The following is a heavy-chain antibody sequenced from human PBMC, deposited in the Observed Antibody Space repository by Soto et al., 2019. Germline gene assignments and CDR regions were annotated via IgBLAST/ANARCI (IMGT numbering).Heavy chain of an antibody. CDR3: ISHSPEDMIRT. Sequence: PGGSLRLSCAASGFTFSGSSVHWVRQASGKGLEWVGRIRNKANSYATAYAASVRGRFTISRDDSKNTAFLQMNSLNTEDTAVYYCISHSPEDMIRTWGQGTLVTFSS. CDR2: IRNKANSYAT. V-gene: IGHV3-73*01. D-gene: IGHD2-15*01. J-gene: IGHJ4*02. CDR1: GFTFSGSS.